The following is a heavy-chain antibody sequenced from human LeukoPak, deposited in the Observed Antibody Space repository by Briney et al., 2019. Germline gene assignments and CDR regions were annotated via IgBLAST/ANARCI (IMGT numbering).Heavy chain of an antibody. D-gene: IGHD6-19*01. Sequence: ASVKVSCKASGYTFTGYYMHWVRQAPGQGLEWMGRINPNSGGTNYAQKFQGRVTMTRDTSISTAYMELSRLRSDDTAVYCCAILRKGPAVLPPLYWGQGTLVTVSS. CDR1: GYTFTGYY. CDR3: AILRKGPAVLPPLY. CDR2: INPNSGGT. J-gene: IGHJ4*02. V-gene: IGHV1-2*06.